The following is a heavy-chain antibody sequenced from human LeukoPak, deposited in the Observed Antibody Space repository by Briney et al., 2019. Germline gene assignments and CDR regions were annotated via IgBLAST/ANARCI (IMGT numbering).Heavy chain of an antibody. CDR3: AKDHSADGWPTFEY. J-gene: IGHJ4*02. V-gene: IGHV3-23*01. D-gene: IGHD5-24*01. CDR1: GFGVHTFA. CDR2: ITKYDGRV. Sequence: GGSLRLSCAVSGFGVHTFAMSWVRLAPGKGLEWLSSITKYDGRVYYADSVRGRFTISRDNSQNELYLQMNGLRADDSAIYYCAKDHSADGWPTFEYWGRGTLVTVSS.